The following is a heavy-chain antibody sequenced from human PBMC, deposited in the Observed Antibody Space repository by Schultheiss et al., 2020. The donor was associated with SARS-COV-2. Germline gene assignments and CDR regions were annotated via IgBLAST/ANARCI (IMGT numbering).Heavy chain of an antibody. J-gene: IGHJ4*02. CDR1: GFTFSSYA. V-gene: IGHV3-30-3*02. D-gene: IGHD6-13*01. Sequence: GGSLRLSCAASGFTFSSYAMHWVRQAPGKGLEWVAVISYDGSNKYYADSVKGRFTISRDNSKNTLYLQMNSLRAEDTAVYYCAKRTHSSSWYGCFDYWGQGTLVTVSS. CDR2: ISYDGSNK. CDR3: AKRTHSSSWYGCFDY.